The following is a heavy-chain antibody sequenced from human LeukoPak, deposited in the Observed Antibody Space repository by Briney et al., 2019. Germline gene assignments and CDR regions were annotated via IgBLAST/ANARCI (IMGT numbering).Heavy chain of an antibody. V-gene: IGHV3-74*01. CDR3: ARGSRYSYGYFDY. CDR1: GFTFSSYW. CDR2: INSDGSST. Sequence: PGGSLRLSCAASGFTFSSYWMHRVRQAPGKGLVWVSRINSDGSSTSYADSVKGRFTISRDNAKNTLYLQMNSLRAEDTAVYYCARGSRYSYGYFDYWGQGTLVTVSS. D-gene: IGHD5-18*01. J-gene: IGHJ4*02.